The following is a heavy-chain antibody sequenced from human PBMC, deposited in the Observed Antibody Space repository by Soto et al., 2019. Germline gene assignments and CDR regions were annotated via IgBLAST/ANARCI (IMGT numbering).Heavy chain of an antibody. D-gene: IGHD5-12*01. CDR3: ARSSGYSGYDH. Sequence: QVQLVQSGAEVKKPGASVKVSCKASGYTFTSYAMHWVRQAPGQRVEWMGWINAGNGNRKYSQKFQGRVTITRDTSASTAYMELSSRRSEDTAVYYCARSSGYSGYDHWGQGTLVTVSS. CDR1: GYTFTSYA. J-gene: IGHJ4*02. CDR2: INAGNGNR. V-gene: IGHV1-3*01.